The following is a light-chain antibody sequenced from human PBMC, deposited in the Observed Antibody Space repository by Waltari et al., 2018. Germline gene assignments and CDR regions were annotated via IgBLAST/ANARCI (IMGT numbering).Light chain of an antibody. Sequence: QSVLTQPPSVSGAPGQRVTISCTGTSPNIRAGYHVPWDQQLPGTAPKLLVFRNTNRPSGVPDRFSGSKSGASASLTITGLQAEDEAEYYCQSYDGSPSGHWVFGGGTKLTVL. CDR2: RNT. CDR3: QSYDGSPSGHWV. V-gene: IGLV1-40*01. J-gene: IGLJ3*02. CDR1: SPNIRAGYH.